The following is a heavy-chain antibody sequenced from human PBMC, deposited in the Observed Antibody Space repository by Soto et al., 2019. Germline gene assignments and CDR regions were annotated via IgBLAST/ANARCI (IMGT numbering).Heavy chain of an antibody. D-gene: IGHD7-27*01. CDR2: ISGSGGST. V-gene: IGHV3-23*01. J-gene: IGHJ3*02. Sequence: GGSLRLSCAASGFTFSSYAMSWVRQAPGKGLEWVSAISGSGGSTYYADYVKGRFTISRDNSKNTLYLQMNSLRAEDTAVYYCAKDPNWDDAFDIWGQGTMVTVSS. CDR3: AKDPNWDDAFDI. CDR1: GFTFSSYA.